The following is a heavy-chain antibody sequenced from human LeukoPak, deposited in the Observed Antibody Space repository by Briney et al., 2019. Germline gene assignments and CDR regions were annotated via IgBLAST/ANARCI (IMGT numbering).Heavy chain of an antibody. J-gene: IGHJ4*02. V-gene: IGHV4-39*01. CDR1: GGSISSSSNYWYY. Sequence: PSETLSLTCTVSGGSISSSSNYWYYWVWIRQPPGKGLEWIGSIYYSGSTYYNPSPKSRVTISVDTSKNQFSLKLSSVTAADTAVYYCARPLGWYNPYFDYWGQGTLVTVSS. CDR2: IYYSGST. D-gene: IGHD6-19*01. CDR3: ARPLGWYNPYFDY.